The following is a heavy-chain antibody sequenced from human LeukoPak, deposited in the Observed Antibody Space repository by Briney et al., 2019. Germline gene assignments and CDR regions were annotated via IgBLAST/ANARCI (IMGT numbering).Heavy chain of an antibody. Sequence: GGTLRLSCAASGFTFSRRGMHCAPEAPGKGREGGVFIRYDGGATFCADFVKSVFTLSRDNCKHTLSLHLNIVGSEHTRLFHCAKEGDDCIDHWGPGTLVTVSS. CDR2: IRYDGGAT. CDR1: GFTFSRRG. D-gene: IGHD2-21*01. V-gene: IGHV3-30*02. J-gene: IGHJ4*02. CDR3: AKEGDDCIDH.